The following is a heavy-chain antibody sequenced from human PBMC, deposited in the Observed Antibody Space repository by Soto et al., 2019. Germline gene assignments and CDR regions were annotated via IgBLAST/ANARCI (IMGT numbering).Heavy chain of an antibody. CDR3: AKDREDHNSVWDAFDV. CDR2: IGGGDDDR. Sequence: EMQLLESGGGLVQPGGSLRLSCATSGFTFRHFAMSWVRQAPGKGLEWVSSIGGGDDDRFYSDSVKGRFTITRDNGNSIVYLQMHSLRAEDTAQYFCAKDREDHNSVWDAFDVWGHGTVVTVSS. V-gene: IGHV3-23*01. CDR1: GFTFRHFA. D-gene: IGHD1-1*01. J-gene: IGHJ3*01.